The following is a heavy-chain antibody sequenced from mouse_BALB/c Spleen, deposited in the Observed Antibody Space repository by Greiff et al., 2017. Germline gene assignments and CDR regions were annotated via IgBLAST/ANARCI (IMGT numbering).Heavy chain of an antibody. CDR3: ARYWNYRYDGWYFDV. CDR1: GYTFSSYW. CDR2: ILPGSGST. Sequence: VQLQQSGAELMKPGASVKISCKATGYTFSSYWIEWVKQRPGHGLEWIGEILPGSGSTNYNEKFKGKATFTADTSSNTAYMQLSSLTSEDSAVYYCARYWNYRYDGWYFDVWGAGTTVTVSS. J-gene: IGHJ1*01. D-gene: IGHD2-14*01. V-gene: IGHV1-9*01.